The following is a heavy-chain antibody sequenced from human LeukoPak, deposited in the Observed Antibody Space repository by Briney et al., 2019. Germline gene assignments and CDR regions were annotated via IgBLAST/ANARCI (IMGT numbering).Heavy chain of an antibody. J-gene: IGHJ4*02. CDR3: AKDANPVWVLDY. CDR2: ISHDGSDK. D-gene: IGHD3-16*01. CDR1: GFTFSNYA. V-gene: IGHV3-30*04. Sequence: GGSLRLSCAASGFTFSNYAMHWVRQAPGKGLEWVAVISHDGSDKYCADSVKGRFTISRDNAKNSLYLQMNSLRAEDTAVYYCAKDANPVWVLDYWGQGTLVTVSS.